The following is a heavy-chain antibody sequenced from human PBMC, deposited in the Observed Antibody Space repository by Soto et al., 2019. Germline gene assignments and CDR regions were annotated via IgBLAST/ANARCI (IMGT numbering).Heavy chain of an antibody. CDR3: ARGVYGFGNYYTGPSGFEI. J-gene: IGHJ3*02. D-gene: IGHD3-10*01. CDR1: GGTLSDHG. CDR2: TIPVFNTA. Sequence: QVQLEQSGAEVKKPGSSVKVSCKASGGTLSDHGVAWLRQAPGQGLEWMGGTIPVFNTAKYAQKFQGRVTAIADKFTNIAYMELSSLRSEDTAFYFCARGVYGFGNYYTGPSGFEIRGQGTMVIVSS. V-gene: IGHV1-69*06.